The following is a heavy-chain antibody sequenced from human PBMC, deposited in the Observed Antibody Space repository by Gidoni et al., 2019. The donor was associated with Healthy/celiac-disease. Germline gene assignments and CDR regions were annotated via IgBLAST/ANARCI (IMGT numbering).Heavy chain of an antibody. V-gene: IGHV3-30*04. Sequence: VQLVESGGGVVEPGRSLRLSCAASGFTFSSYARHWVRQAPGKGLEWVAVISYDGSNKYYEDSVKGRFTISRDNSKNTLYLQMNSLRAEDTAVYYCARDGIVMNWGQGTLVTVSS. J-gene: IGHJ4*02. CDR3: ARDGIVMN. D-gene: IGHD3-16*02. CDR2: ISYDGSNK. CDR1: GFTFSSYA.